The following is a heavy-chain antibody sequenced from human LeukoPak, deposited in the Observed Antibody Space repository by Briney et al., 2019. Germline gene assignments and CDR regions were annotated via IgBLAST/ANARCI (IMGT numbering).Heavy chain of an antibody. D-gene: IGHD3-22*01. CDR2: ISGSASST. Sequence: GGSLRLSCAASGFTFSNYAMSWVRQAPGKGLEWVSAISGSASSTYHADSVKGRFTISRDNSKNTLYLQMDSLRADDTAVYYCAKPMGSSGYYHFDYWGQGTLVTVSS. V-gene: IGHV3-23*01. CDR3: AKPMGSSGYYHFDY. J-gene: IGHJ4*02. CDR1: GFTFSNYA.